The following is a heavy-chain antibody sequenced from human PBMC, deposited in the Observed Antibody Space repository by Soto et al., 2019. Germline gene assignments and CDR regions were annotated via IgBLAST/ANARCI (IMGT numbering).Heavy chain of an antibody. CDR2: ISGSGGST. J-gene: IGHJ4*02. Sequence: GGSLRLSCAASEFTFAGYSTMSWVRQATGKGLEWVSSISGSGGSTYYADSVKGRFTISRDNSKNTLYLQMNALSAEDTAFYYCAKDRGGFAGGWEYFDYWGQGALVTVSS. CDR1: EFTFAGYST. V-gene: IGHV3-23*01. D-gene: IGHD6-19*01. CDR3: AKDRGGFAGGWEYFDY.